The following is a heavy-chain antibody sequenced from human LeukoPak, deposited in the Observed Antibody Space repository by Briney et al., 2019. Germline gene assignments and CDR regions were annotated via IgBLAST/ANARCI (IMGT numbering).Heavy chain of an antibody. Sequence: ASVTVSFKASGGTFSSYAISWVRQAPGQGGEWMGGIIPIFGTANYAQKFQGRVTITADESTSTAYMELSSLRSEDTAVYYCAKGVSSSGFDYWGQGTLVTVSS. V-gene: IGHV1-69*13. CDR2: IIPIFGTA. CDR3: AKGVSSSGFDY. D-gene: IGHD6-19*01. J-gene: IGHJ4*02. CDR1: GGTFSSYA.